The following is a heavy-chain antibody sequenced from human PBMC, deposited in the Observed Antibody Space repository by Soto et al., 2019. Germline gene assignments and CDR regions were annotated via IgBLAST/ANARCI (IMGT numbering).Heavy chain of an antibody. CDR2: ISGSGGST. CDR3: ANHIAVAGLFDY. Sequence: EVQLLESGGGLVQPGGSLRLSCAASGFTFSSYAMSWVRQAPGKGLEWVSAISGSGGSTYYADSVKGRFTISRDNSKNTLYLQMNSLRDEDTAVYYCANHIAVAGLFDYWGQGTLVTVSS. D-gene: IGHD6-19*01. V-gene: IGHV3-23*01. J-gene: IGHJ4*02. CDR1: GFTFSSYA.